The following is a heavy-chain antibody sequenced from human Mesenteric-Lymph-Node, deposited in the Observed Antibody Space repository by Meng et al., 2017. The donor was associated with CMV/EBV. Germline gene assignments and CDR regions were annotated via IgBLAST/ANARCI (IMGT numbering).Heavy chain of an antibody. Sequence: GSLRLSCTVSGGSISSSNYYWGWIRQPPGKGLEWIGEINHSGSTNYNPSLKSRVTISVDTSKNQFSLKLSSVTAADTAVYYCARGFYCSSTSCAQYYFDYWGQGTLVTVSS. D-gene: IGHD2-2*01. V-gene: IGHV4-39*07. J-gene: IGHJ4*02. CDR3: ARGFYCSSTSCAQYYFDY. CDR1: GGSISSSNYY. CDR2: INHSGST.